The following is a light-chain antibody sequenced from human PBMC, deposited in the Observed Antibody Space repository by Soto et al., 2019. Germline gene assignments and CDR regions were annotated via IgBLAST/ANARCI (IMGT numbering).Light chain of an antibody. J-gene: IGKJ1*01. CDR2: AAS. V-gene: IGKV1-39*01. CDR1: QSLSSW. CDR3: QQSYSTPWT. Sequence: DSQMPQSTSTLSASVGDRVTITCRASQSLSSWLAWYQQKPGKAPKLLIYAASSLQSGVPSRFSGSGSGTDFTLTISSLQPEDFATYYCQQSYSTPWTFGQGTKVDIK.